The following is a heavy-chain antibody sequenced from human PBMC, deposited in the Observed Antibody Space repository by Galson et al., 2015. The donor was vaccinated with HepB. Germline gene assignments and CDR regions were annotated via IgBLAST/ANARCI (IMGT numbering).Heavy chain of an antibody. CDR1: GDSVSSNSAA. J-gene: IGHJ4*02. V-gene: IGHV6-1*01. D-gene: IGHD5-12*01. CDR2: TYYRSKWYN. CDR3: ARGATSRWLRFAVFDY. Sequence: CAISGDSVSSNSAAWNWIRQSPSRGLEWLGRTYYRSKWYNDYAVSVKSRITINPDTSKNQFSLQLNSVTPEDTAVYYCARGATSRWLRFAVFDYWGQGTLVTVSS.